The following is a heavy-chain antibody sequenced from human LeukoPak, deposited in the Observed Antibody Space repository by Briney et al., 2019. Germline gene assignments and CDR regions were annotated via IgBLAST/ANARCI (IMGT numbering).Heavy chain of an antibody. CDR3: ARGGGATINWFDY. CDR1: GFTFSSYA. V-gene: IGHV3-30-3*01. CDR2: ISYDGSNK. J-gene: IGHJ4*02. Sequence: PGGSLRLSCAASGFTFSSYAMLWVRHAPGKGLEWVAVISYDGSNKYYAGSVKGRFTISRDNSKNTLYLQMNSLRAEDTAVYYCARGGGATINWFDYWGQGTLVTVSS. D-gene: IGHD1-26*01.